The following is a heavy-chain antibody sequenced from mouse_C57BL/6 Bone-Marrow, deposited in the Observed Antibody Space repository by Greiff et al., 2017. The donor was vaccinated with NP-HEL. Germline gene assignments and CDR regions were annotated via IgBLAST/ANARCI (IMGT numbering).Heavy chain of an antibody. CDR2: IRNKANNHAT. V-gene: IGHV6-6*01. CDR1: GFTFSDAW. J-gene: IGHJ1*03. CDR3: TKGTTVEKTNWYFDV. D-gene: IGHD1-1*01. Sequence: EVKLEESGGGLVQPGGSMKLSCAASGFTFSDAWMDWVRQSPEKGLEWVAEIRNKANNHATYYAESVKGRFTISRDDSKSSVYLQMNSLRAEDTGIYYCTKGTTVEKTNWYFDVWGTGTTVTVSS.